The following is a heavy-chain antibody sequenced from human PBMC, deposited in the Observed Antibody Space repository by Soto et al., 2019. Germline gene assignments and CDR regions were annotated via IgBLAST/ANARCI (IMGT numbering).Heavy chain of an antibody. Sequence: EVQLVESGGGLVKPGGSLRLSCAASGFTFSSYSMNWVRQAPGKGLEWVSSISSSSDYIYYANSVKGRFTISRDNAKNSLYLQMNSLRAEDTAVYYCARSVPAAAFDIWGPGTMVIVSS. CDR3: ARSVPAAAFDI. J-gene: IGHJ3*02. D-gene: IGHD2-2*01. CDR2: ISSSSDYI. CDR1: GFTFSSYS. V-gene: IGHV3-21*01.